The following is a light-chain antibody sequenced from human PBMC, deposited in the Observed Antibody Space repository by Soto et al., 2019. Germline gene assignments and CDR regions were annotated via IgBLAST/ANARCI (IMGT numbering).Light chain of an antibody. CDR2: EVS. J-gene: IGLJ3*02. V-gene: IGLV2-8*01. Sequence: QSALTQPPSASGSPGQSVTISCTGTSSDVGGYNFVSWYQQHPGKAPKLMIYEVSKRPSGVPDRFSGSKSGNTASLTVSGLQAEDEADSYCSSYAGGNNLVFGGGTKLTVL. CDR3: SSYAGGNNLV. CDR1: SSDVGGYNF.